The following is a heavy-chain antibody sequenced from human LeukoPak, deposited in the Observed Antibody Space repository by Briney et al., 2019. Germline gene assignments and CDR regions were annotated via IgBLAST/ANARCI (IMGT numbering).Heavy chain of an antibody. D-gene: IGHD1-26*01. CDR2: FNPSGSST. V-gene: IGHV1-46*01. Sequence: GASVKVSCKASGYTFTSFYMHWVRQAPGQGLEWMGIFNPSGSSTTYAQKLQGRVTMTRGTSTSIVYMELSSLGSEDTAVYYCARAGENYYDFYYWGQGTLVTVSS. CDR1: GYTFTSFY. CDR3: ARAGENYYDFYY. J-gene: IGHJ4*02.